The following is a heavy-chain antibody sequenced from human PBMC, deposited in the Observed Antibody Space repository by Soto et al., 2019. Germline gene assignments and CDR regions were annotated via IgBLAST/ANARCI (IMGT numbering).Heavy chain of an antibody. CDR1: GYTLTSYG. J-gene: IGHJ4*02. D-gene: IGHD3-9*01. CDR3: ARGRSYDILTGSPRLDY. CDR2: ISAYNGNT. V-gene: IGHV1-18*01. Sequence: GASVKVSCKASGYTLTSYGISWGRQAPGQGLEWMGWISAYNGNTNYAQKLQGRVTMTTDTSTSTAYMELRSLRSDDTAVYYCARGRSYDILTGSPRLDYWGQGTLVTVSS.